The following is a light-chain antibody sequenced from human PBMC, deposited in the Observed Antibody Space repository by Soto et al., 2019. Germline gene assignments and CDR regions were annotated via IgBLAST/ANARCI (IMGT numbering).Light chain of an antibody. CDR1: QAVNTR. J-gene: IGKJ1*01. Sequence: EIVLTQSPATLSSFPGDRVTLSCRASQAVNTRLAWYQHKPGQAPRLLIYLASNRAAGVPARFSGSGSGTDFTLTISDVEPEDFAVYYCHHRHSWPRTFGQGTIVDIK. CDR3: HHRHSWPRT. CDR2: LAS. V-gene: IGKV3-11*01.